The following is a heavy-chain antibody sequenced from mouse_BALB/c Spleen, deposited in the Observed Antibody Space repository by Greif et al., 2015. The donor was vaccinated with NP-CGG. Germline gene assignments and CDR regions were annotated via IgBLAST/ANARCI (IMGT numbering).Heavy chain of an antibody. CDR3: ARKGAKVSAMDY. V-gene: IGHV1-4*01. CDR2: INPSSGYT. CDR1: GYTFTSYT. D-gene: IGHD1-3*01. J-gene: IGHJ4*01. Sequence: VQLQQSGAELARPGASVKMSCKASGYTFTSYTMHWVKQRPGQGLEWIGYINPSSGYTNYNQKFKDKATLTADKSSSTAYMQLSSPTSEDSAVYYCARKGAKVSAMDYWGQGTSVTVSS.